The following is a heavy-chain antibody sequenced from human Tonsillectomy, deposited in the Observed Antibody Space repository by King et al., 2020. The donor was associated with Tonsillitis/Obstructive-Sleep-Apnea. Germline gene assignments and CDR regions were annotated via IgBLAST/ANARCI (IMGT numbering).Heavy chain of an antibody. J-gene: IGHJ3*02. D-gene: IGHD1-26*01. Sequence: VQLVESGEEVKKPGESLRISCKGSGYSFTNYWISWLRQMPGKGLEWMGKIDASDSYTNYRPSFQGHVTISADKSISTAYLQWSGLKASDTAMYYCASHLSVSYYDTACDIWGQGTMVTVSS. CDR1: GYSFTNYW. CDR3: ASHLSVSYYDTACDI. V-gene: IGHV5-10-1*03. CDR2: IDASDSYT.